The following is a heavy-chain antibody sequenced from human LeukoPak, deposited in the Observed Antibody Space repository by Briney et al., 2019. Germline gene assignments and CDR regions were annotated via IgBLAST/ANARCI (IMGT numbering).Heavy chain of an antibody. CDR3: AKDSGLLWFGESRIDY. D-gene: IGHD3-10*01. CDR1: GFTFNDYG. V-gene: IGHV3-20*04. Sequence: RAGGSLRLSCAASGFTFNDYGMSWVRQAPGKGLEWVSGINWNGGRTGYADSMKGRFIISRDNSKNTLYLQMNSLRAEDTAVYYCAKDSGLLWFGESRIDYWGQGTLVTVSS. CDR2: INWNGGRT. J-gene: IGHJ4*02.